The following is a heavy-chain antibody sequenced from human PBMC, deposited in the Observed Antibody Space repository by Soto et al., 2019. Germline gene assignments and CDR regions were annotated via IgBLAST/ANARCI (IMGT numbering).Heavy chain of an antibody. Sequence: SPRVPSDALGIKVGSYGTHWVRVAKGKGLEWMAGLSYDGHHKNYADYVRGRFTISRDNSNNTLYLRMNRLRPEDTAVFLSAQAHRRVLECLAALASWAEGSL. J-gene: IGHJ5*01. CDR2: LSYDGHHK. CDR1: GIKVGSYG. CDR3: AQAHRRVLECLAALAS. V-gene: IGHV3-30*18. D-gene: IGHD3-3*01.